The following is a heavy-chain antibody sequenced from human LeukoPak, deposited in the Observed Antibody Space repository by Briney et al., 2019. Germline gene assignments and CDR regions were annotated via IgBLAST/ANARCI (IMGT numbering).Heavy chain of an antibody. V-gene: IGHV3-48*03. J-gene: IGHJ3*01. D-gene: IGHD4-23*01. CDR1: GFTFSTYG. CDR3: AREVVVTPDALDL. CDR2: INSGSTNI. Sequence: GGSLRLSCAASGFTFSTYGMSWVRQAPGKGLEWVSYINSGSTNIQYAASVKGRFTISRDNARNSLYLQMNSLRAEDTAVYYCAREVVVTPDALDLWGRGTMVIVSS.